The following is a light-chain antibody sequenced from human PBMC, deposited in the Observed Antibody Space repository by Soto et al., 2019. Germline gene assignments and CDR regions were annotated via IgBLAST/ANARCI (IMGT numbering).Light chain of an antibody. Sequence: IGSKNSPGTLSFSRWERATMSFGTSQSVSSHYLAWYQQKPGQAPRLLIYGASSRATGIPDRFSGSGSGTDFTLTISRLEPEDFAVYYCQQYGSSGRTFGQGTKVDI. CDR1: QSVSSHY. CDR3: QQYGSSGRT. V-gene: IGKV3-20*01. CDR2: GAS. J-gene: IGKJ1*01.